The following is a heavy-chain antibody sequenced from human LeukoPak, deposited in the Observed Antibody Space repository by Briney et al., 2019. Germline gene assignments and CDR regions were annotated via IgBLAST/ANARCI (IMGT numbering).Heavy chain of an antibody. J-gene: IGHJ4*02. D-gene: IGHD5-18*01. Sequence: KRSQTLSLTCAISGDSVSSNSAAWNWIRQSPSRGLEWLGRTYYRSKWYNDYAVSVKSRITINPDTSKNQFSLQLNSVTPEDTAVYYCAGEKWIQLWPRYFDYWGQGTLVTVSS. CDR2: TYYRSKWYN. CDR1: GDSVSSNSAA. CDR3: AGEKWIQLWPRYFDY. V-gene: IGHV6-1*01.